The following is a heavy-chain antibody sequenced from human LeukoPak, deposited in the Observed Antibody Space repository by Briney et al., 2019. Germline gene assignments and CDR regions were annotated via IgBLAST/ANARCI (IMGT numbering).Heavy chain of an antibody. V-gene: IGHV1-69*02. CDR1: GYTFTGYY. CDR2: IIPILGIA. Sequence: GASVKVSCKASGYTFTGYYMHWVRQAPGQGLEWMGRIIPILGIANYAQKFQGRVTITADKSTSTAYMELSSLRSEDTAVYYCARISLSGSDDRGMTTVDYWGQGTLVTVSS. J-gene: IGHJ4*02. CDR3: ARISLSGSDDRGMTTVDY. D-gene: IGHD4-17*01.